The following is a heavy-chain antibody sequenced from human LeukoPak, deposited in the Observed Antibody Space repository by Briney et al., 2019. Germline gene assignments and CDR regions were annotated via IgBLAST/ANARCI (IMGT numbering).Heavy chain of an antibody. D-gene: IGHD3-16*01. CDR1: GFTFSGYW. CDR3: ARGDHGGYFLDY. J-gene: IGHJ4*02. CDR2: IYTDGSRT. V-gene: IGHV3-74*01. Sequence: PGGSLRLSCAASGFTFSGYWMHWVRQAPGKGLVWVSRIYTDGSRTNYADSVWGRFTISRDNAKNTLYLQLDSLRAEDTAVYYCARGDHGGYFLDYWGQGTLVTVSS.